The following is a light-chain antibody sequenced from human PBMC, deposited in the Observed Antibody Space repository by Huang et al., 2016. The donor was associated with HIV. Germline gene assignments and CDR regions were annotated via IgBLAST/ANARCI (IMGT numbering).Light chain of an antibody. Sequence: DIQMTQSPSSLSASVGDRVTITCRASQSISSYLNWFQQKPGKAPKLLIYAASNLQSGVPSRFSGSGSGTDFTLTISSLQPEDFAIYYCQQSYSTPHFGGGTKVEIK. CDR2: AAS. J-gene: IGKJ4*01. CDR1: QSISSY. CDR3: QQSYSTPH. V-gene: IGKV1-39*01.